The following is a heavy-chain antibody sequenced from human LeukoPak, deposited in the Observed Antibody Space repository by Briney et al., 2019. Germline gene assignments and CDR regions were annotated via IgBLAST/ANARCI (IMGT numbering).Heavy chain of an antibody. V-gene: IGHV5-51*01. CDR3: ARHVGDYPPGDY. CDR2: VYPGDSAA. J-gene: IGHJ4*02. Sequence: GESLKISCKGSGYIFTNYWIGWVRQMPGKGLEWMGVVYPGDSAATYSPSFQGQVTVSADKSISTAYLQWSSLKASDTAMYYCARHVGDYPPGDYWGQGTLVTVSS. CDR1: GYIFTNYW. D-gene: IGHD4-17*01.